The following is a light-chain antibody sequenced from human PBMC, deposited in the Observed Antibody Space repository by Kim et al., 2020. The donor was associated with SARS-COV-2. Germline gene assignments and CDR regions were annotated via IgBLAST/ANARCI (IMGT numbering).Light chain of an antibody. Sequence: DNQMTQSPSTLSASVGDRVTITCRASQSISSWLAWYQQKPGKAPKLLIYKASSLESGVPSRFSGSGSGTEFTLTISSLQPDDFATYYCQQYNSYLYTFGQGTQL. V-gene: IGKV1-5*03. J-gene: IGKJ2*01. CDR1: QSISSW. CDR3: QQYNSYLYT. CDR2: KAS.